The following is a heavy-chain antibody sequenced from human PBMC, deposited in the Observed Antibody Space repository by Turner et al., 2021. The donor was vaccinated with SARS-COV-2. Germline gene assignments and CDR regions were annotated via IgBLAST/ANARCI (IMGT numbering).Heavy chain of an antibody. CDR1: GLTFNNFG. J-gene: IGHJ4*02. CDR3: AKDAGVEESFFDY. Sequence: EVQLLESGGGLVQPGGSLRLPCPAPGLTFNNFGMSWVRQAAGKGLGWVSTMSGSVENTHYAESVKDRFTISRDNSKNTLYLQMNSLRAEDTAIYYCAKDAGVEESFFDYWGQGTLVTVSS. V-gene: IGHV3-23*01. CDR2: MSGSVENT. D-gene: IGHD3-10*01.